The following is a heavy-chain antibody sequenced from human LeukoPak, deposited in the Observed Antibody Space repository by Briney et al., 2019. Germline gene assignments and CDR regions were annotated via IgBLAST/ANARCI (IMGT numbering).Heavy chain of an antibody. V-gene: IGHV4-59*01. CDR2: IYYSGST. CDR1: GGSISSYY. CDR3: ARVDSSGYYIDY. Sequence: SETLSLTCTVSGGSISSYYWSWIRQPPGKGLEWIGYIYYSGSTNYNPSLKSRVTISVDTSKNQFSLKLSSVIAADTAVYYCARVDSSGYYIDYWGQGTLVTVSS. D-gene: IGHD3-22*01. J-gene: IGHJ4*02.